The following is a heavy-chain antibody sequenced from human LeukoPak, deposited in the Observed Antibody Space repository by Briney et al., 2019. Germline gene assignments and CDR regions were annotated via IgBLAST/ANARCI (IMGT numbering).Heavy chain of an antibody. CDR1: GFTFSTHA. V-gene: IGHV3-66*01. J-gene: IGHJ4*02. Sequence: PGGSLRLSCAASGFTFSTHAMSWVRQAPGKGLEWVSFIESGGSTNYPDSVKGRFTISRDNSKNTLYLQMNSLRADDTAVYYCAGGSGWYSFDYWGQGTLVTVSS. CDR2: IESGGST. CDR3: AGGSGWYSFDY. D-gene: IGHD6-19*01.